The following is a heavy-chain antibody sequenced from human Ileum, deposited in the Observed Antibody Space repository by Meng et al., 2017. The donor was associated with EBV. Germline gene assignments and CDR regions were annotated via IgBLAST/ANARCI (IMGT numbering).Heavy chain of an antibody. V-gene: IGHV4-39*01. Sequence: EPGPGLVKPSETLSFTFSVSGGSSRSSNYCWGWIRQPPGKGLEWSQSICYTDYTYYNPSLKSRVTISADKSKNQFSLRLNSLTAAGTAVYYCAMGPDYAKTGYWGQGTLVTVSS. CDR3: AMGPDYAKTGY. CDR1: GGSSRSSNYC. CDR2: ICYTDYT. D-gene: IGHD4-17*01. J-gene: IGHJ4*02.